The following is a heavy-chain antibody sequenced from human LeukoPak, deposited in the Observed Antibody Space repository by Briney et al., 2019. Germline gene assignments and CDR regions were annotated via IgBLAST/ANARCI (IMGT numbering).Heavy chain of an antibody. CDR1: GGSFSGYY. Sequence: SETLSLTCAVYGGSFSGYYWGWIRQPPGKGLEWIGNIYYSGTTYYNPSLKSRVTISIDTSKNQFSLKVNSVTAADTAVNHCARLVPRPLDAFDLWGQGTVVTVSS. D-gene: IGHD2-8*02. J-gene: IGHJ3*01. CDR2: IYYSGTT. CDR3: ARLVPRPLDAFDL. V-gene: IGHV4-34*01.